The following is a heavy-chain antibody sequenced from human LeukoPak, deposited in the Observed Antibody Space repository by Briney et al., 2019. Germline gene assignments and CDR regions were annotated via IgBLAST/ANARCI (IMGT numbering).Heavy chain of an antibody. CDR3: ATGIAVAGNLGPYYYGMDV. CDR1: GFTFSSYA. J-gene: IGHJ6*02. D-gene: IGHD6-19*01. Sequence: PGGSLRLSCAASGFTFSSYAMSWVRQAPGKGLEWVSAISGSGGSTYYADSVKGRFTISRDNSKNTLYLQMNSLRAEDTAVYYCATGIAVAGNLGPYYYGMDVWGQGTTVTVSS. V-gene: IGHV3-23*01. CDR2: ISGSGGST.